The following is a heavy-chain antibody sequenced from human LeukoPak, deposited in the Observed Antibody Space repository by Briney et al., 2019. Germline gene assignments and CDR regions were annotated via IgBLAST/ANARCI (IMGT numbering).Heavy chain of an antibody. CDR3: ARDGGHLRAPGTFDP. CDR1: GGTFGNYA. D-gene: IGHD1-1*01. CDR2: IIPIFGIP. V-gene: IGHV1-69*04. Sequence: GSSVKVSCKASGGTFGNYAISWVRQAPGQGLEWMGRIIPIFGIPNYAQKFQGRVTITADTSTSTAYMELSSLRSEDTALYYCARDGGHLRAPGTFDPWGQGTLVTVSS. J-gene: IGHJ5*02.